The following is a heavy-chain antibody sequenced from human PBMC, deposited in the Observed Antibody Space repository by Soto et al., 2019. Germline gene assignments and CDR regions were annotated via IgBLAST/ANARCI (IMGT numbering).Heavy chain of an antibody. CDR2: ISGSSRST. CDR3: AKALVGYSSGWYSGGMDV. D-gene: IGHD6-19*01. CDR1: GFTFSSYA. J-gene: IGHJ6*02. V-gene: IGHV3-23*01. Sequence: GGSLSLSCADSGFTFSSYAMSWVRQAPGKGLEWVTAISGSSRSTYYADTVKGRFTISRDNSKNTLYLQMNSLRAEDTAVYYFAKALVGYSSGWYSGGMDVWGQGTTVTVSS.